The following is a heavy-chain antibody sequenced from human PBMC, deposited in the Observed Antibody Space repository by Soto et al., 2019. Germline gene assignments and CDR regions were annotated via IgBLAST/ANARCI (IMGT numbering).Heavy chain of an antibody. J-gene: IGHJ4*02. Sequence: QVQLVQSGAEVKKPGASVKVSCKASGYTITSYYMHWVRQAPGQGLEWMGIINPSGGSTSYAQKFQGRVTMTRDTSTSTVYMELSSLRSEDTAVYYCARDLKLLDSWDYWGQGTLVTVSS. CDR2: INPSGGST. D-gene: IGHD1-26*01. CDR3: ARDLKLLDSWDY. V-gene: IGHV1-46*01. CDR1: GYTITSYY.